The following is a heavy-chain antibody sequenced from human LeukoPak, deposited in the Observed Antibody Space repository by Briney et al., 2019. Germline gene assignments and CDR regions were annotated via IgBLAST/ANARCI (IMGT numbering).Heavy chain of an antibody. J-gene: IGHJ4*02. CDR2: IYTSGGT. Sequence: PSETLSLTCTVSGGSISSYYWSWIRQPAGKGLEWIGRIYTSGGTNYNPSLKSRVTMSVDTSKNQFSLKLSSVTAADTAVYYCARVSIYCSSTSCYLSSLDYWGQGTLVTVSS. V-gene: IGHV4-4*07. CDR1: GGSISSYY. CDR3: ARVSIYCSSTSCYLSSLDY. D-gene: IGHD2-2*01.